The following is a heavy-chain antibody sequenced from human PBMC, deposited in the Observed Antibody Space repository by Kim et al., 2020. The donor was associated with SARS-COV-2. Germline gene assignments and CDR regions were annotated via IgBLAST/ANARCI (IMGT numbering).Heavy chain of an antibody. CDR1: GFTFSSYE. CDR2: ISSSGSTI. Sequence: GGSLRLSCAASGFTFSSYEMNWVRQAPGKGLEWVSYISSSGSTIYYADSVKGRFTISRDNAKNSLYLQMNSLRAEDTAVYYCARGGGYSYGYFQTHYYGMDVWGQGTTVTVSS. D-gene: IGHD5-18*01. J-gene: IGHJ6*02. CDR3: ARGGGYSYGYFQTHYYGMDV. V-gene: IGHV3-48*03.